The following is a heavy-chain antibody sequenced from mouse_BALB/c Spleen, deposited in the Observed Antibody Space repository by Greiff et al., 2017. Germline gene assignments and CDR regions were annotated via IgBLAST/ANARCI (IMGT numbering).Heavy chain of an antibody. CDR3: ARGGISIYDGYYYAMDY. D-gene: IGHD2-3*01. V-gene: IGHV1-63*02. Sequence: QGQLQQSGAELVRPGTSVKMSCKAAGYTFTNYWIGWVKQRPGHGLEWIGDIYPGGGYTNYNEKFKGKATLTADTSSSTAYMQLSSLTSEDSAIYYCARGGISIYDGYYYAMDYWGQGTSVTVSS. CDR2: IYPGGGYT. CDR1: GYTFTNYW. J-gene: IGHJ4*01.